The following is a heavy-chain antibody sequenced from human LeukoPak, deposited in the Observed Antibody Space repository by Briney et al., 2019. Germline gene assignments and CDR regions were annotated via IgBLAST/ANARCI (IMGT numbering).Heavy chain of an antibody. CDR3: ARDHYHKIHSVMVTAPDY. V-gene: IGHV1-46*01. CDR1: GYTFTSYY. CDR2: INPTGGST. J-gene: IGHJ4*02. D-gene: IGHD2-21*02. Sequence: PLASVKVSCKASGYTFTSYYMHWVRQAPGEGLEWMGIINPTGGSTSYAQKFQGRVTMTRDTSTSTVYMELSSLRSEDTAVYYCARDHYHKIHSVMVTAPDYWGQGTLVIVSS.